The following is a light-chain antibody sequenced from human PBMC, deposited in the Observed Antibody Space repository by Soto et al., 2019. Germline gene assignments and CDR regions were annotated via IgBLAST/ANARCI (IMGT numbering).Light chain of an antibody. CDR1: SSDVGSNNG. V-gene: IGLV2-18*02. CDR3: SSYTISSTYV. J-gene: IGLJ1*01. CDR2: DVS. Sequence: QSALTQPPSVSGSPGQSVTISCTGTSSDVGSNNGVSWYQQPPGTAPKLMIYDVSNRPSGVPDRFSGCKSGNTAYLNISGLQAEDEGDYYCSSYTISSTYVFGTGTKLTVL.